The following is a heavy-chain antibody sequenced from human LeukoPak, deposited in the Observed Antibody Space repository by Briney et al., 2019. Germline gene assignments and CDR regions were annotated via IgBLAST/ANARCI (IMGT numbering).Heavy chain of an antibody. D-gene: IGHD5-24*01. CDR3: ARDGYNVHYYYMDV. Sequence: KPSETLSLTCTVSGVSISSSNSYWGWIRQPPGKGLEWIGSIYYSGNTYYNASLKSQVSISIDTSKNQFSLRLTSVTAADTAVYYCARDGYNVHYYYMDVWGKGTTVTVSS. V-gene: IGHV4-39*01. J-gene: IGHJ6*03. CDR2: IYYSGNT. CDR1: GVSISSSNSY.